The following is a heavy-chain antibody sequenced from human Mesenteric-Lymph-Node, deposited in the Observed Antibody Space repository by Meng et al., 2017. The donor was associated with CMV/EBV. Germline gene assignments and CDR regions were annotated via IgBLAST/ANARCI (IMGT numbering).Heavy chain of an antibody. CDR1: GGSISSSNW. Sequence: TCTVSGGSISSSNWWSWVRQSPGKGLEWIGEVFHSGNTIYNPSLENRVTISVDKSKNQFSLRLTSVTAADTAVYYCAREIDSGSAQGLWGQGTLVTVSS. D-gene: IGHD3-10*01. CDR3: AREIDSGSAQGL. J-gene: IGHJ4*02. V-gene: IGHV4-4*02. CDR2: VFHSGNT.